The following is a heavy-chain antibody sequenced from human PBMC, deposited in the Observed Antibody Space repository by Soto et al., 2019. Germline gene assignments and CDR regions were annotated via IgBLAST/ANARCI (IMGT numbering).Heavy chain of an antibody. CDR1: GGSISSYY. V-gene: IGHV4-59*01. CDR2: IYYSGST. CDR3: ARGVVVVPAANSQFYYYYYYGMDV. J-gene: IGHJ6*02. Sequence: SETLSLTCTVSGGSISSYYWSWIRQPPGKGLEWIGYIYYSGSTNYNPSLKSRVTISVDTSKNQFSLKLSSVTVADTAVYYCARGVVVVPAANSQFYYYYYYGMDVWGQGTTVTVSS. D-gene: IGHD2-2*01.